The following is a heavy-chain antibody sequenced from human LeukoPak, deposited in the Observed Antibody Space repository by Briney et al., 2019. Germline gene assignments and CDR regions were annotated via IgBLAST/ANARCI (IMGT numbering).Heavy chain of an antibody. CDR2: IWYDGSNK. J-gene: IGHJ4*02. Sequence: PGGSLRLSCAASGFTFSSYAMSWVRQAPGKGLEWVAVIWYDGSNKYYADSVKGRFTISRDNSKNTLYLQMNSLRAEDTAVYYCAKDPTHIVVVTAFDYWGQGTLVTVSS. CDR1: GFTFSSYA. V-gene: IGHV3-33*06. D-gene: IGHD2-21*02. CDR3: AKDPTHIVVVTAFDY.